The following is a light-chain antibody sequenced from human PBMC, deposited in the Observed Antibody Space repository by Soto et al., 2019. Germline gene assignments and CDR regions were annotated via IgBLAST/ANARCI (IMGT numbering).Light chain of an antibody. CDR1: QSLVHSDGNTY. J-gene: IGKJ1*01. V-gene: IGKV2-24*01. Sequence: DIVLTQTPLSSPVTLGQPASISCRSSQSLVHSDGNTYLSWLQQRPGQPPRLLIYKISSRFSGVPDRFSGSGAGTDSTLTISRVEAEDAGVYYCMQPTQFPWAFGQGTKVEIK. CDR2: KIS. CDR3: MQPTQFPWA.